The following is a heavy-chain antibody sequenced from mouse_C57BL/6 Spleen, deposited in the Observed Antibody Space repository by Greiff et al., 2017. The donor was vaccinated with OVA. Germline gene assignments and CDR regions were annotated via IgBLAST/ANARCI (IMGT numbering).Heavy chain of an antibody. J-gene: IGHJ2*01. V-gene: IGHV1-55*01. D-gene: IGHD3-2*02. Sequence: QVQLQQPGAELVKPGASVKMSCKASGYTFTSYWITWVKQRPGQGLEWIGDIYPGSGSTNYNEKLQSKATLPVDTSSSTAYMQLSSLTSEDSAVYYCARDRQLRLSDYFDYWGQGTTRTVSS. CDR1: GYTFTSYW. CDR2: IYPGSGST. CDR3: ARDRQLRLSDYFDY.